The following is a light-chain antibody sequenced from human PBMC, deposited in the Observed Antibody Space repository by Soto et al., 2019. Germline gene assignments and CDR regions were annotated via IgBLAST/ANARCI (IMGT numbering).Light chain of an antibody. J-gene: IGKJ1*01. CDR1: QSISGW. CDR3: QHYENSPCT. Sequence: DIQMTQSPSTLSASVGDRVTITCRASQSISGWLAWYQQRPGKAPKLLIYDASSLQTGVLSGFIGSGTGTDFTLTISSRQPDDFADYYRQHYENSPCTFGQGTKVEVK. V-gene: IGKV1-5*01. CDR2: DAS.